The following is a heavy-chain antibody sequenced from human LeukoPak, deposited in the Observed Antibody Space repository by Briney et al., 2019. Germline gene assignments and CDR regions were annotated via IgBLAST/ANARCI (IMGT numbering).Heavy chain of an antibody. CDR1: GGSFSGYY. CDR2: INHSGST. V-gene: IGHV4-34*01. Sequence: SETLSLTCAVYGGSFSGYYWSWIRQPPGKGLEWIGEINHSGSTNYNPSLKSRVTISVDTSKNQFPLKLSSVTAADTGLDYCAGGGGVGESGGIAVAGTPHYYYYMDVWGKGTTVTVSS. D-gene: IGHD6-19*01. CDR3: AGGGGVGESGGIAVAGTPHYYYYMDV. J-gene: IGHJ6*03.